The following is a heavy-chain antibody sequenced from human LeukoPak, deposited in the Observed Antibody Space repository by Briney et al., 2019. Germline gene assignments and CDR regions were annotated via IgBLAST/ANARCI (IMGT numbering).Heavy chain of an antibody. CDR3: ARVVSGSYHYYYYMDV. D-gene: IGHD3-10*01. Sequence: PGGSLRLSCAASGFTFSSYSMNWVRQAPGKGLEWVSSISSSSSYIYYADSVKGRFTISRDNAKNSLYLQMNSLRAEDTAVYYCARVVSGSYHYYYYMDVWGKGTTVTVSS. J-gene: IGHJ6*03. V-gene: IGHV3-21*01. CDR2: ISSSSSYI. CDR1: GFTFSSYS.